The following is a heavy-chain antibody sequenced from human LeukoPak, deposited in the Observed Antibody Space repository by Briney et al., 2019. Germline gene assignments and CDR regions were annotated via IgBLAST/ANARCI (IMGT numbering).Heavy chain of an antibody. CDR3: ARDGTAAGIYFDL. J-gene: IGHJ4*01. Sequence: PGGSLRLSCAVSGFTFTDYWMNWVRQAPGKGLEWVASIRQDGGEKSYVDSVKGRFTISRDNTKNSLYLQINSLRAEDTAVYYCARDGTAAGIYFDLWGQGTLVTLSS. D-gene: IGHD6-13*01. V-gene: IGHV3-7*01. CDR1: GFTFTDYW. CDR2: IRQDGGEK.